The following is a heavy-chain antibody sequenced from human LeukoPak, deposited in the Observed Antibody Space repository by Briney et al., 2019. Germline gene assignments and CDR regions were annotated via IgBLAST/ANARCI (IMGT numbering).Heavy chain of an antibody. CDR2: IYYSGST. V-gene: IGHV4-61*05. Sequence: PSETLSLTCTVSGGSISSSSYYWGWIRQPPGKGLEWIGYIYYSGSTNYNPSLKSRVTISVDTSKNQFSLKLSSVTAADTAVYYCARNTVGATLKFDYWGQGTLVTVSS. CDR1: GGSISSSSYY. J-gene: IGHJ4*02. D-gene: IGHD1-26*01. CDR3: ARNTVGATLKFDY.